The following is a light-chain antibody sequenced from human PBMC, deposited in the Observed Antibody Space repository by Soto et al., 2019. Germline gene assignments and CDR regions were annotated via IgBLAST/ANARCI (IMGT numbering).Light chain of an antibody. J-gene: IGKJ1*01. CDR2: DAS. V-gene: IGKV1-5*01. Sequence: DIQMTQYPATLSASVGDRVTITCRASQSISSWLAWYQQKPGKVPKLLIDDASSLESGVPSRFSGSGSGTEFTLTISSLQPDDFATYYCQQYNTYPWTFGQGTKV. CDR3: QQYNTYPWT. CDR1: QSISSW.